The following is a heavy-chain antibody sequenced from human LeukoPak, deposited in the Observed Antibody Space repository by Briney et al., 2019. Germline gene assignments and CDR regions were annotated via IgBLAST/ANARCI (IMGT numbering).Heavy chain of an antibody. V-gene: IGHV4-59*01. CDR2: IYYSGST. Sequence: SETLSLTCTVSGGSIGSYYWSWIRQPPGKGLEWIGYIYYSGSTNYNPSLKSRVTISVDTSKNQFSLKLSSVTAADTAVYYCARGRIAAAVDYWGQGTLVTVSS. CDR3: ARGRIAAAVDY. CDR1: GGSIGSYY. J-gene: IGHJ4*02. D-gene: IGHD6-13*01.